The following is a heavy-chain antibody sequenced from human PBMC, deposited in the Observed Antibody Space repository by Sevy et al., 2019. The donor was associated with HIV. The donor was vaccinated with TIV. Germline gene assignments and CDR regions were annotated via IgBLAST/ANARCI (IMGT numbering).Heavy chain of an antibody. CDR1: GGTFSSYA. CDR3: ASELGYCSGGSCSAPPDYYYYGMDV. CDR2: IIPILGIA. Sequence: ASVKVSCKASGGTFSSYAISWVRQAPGQGLEWMGRIIPILGIANYAQKFQGRVTITADKSTSTAYMELSSLRSEDTAVYYCASELGYCSGGSCSAPPDYYYYGMDVWGQGTTVTVSS. V-gene: IGHV1-69*04. D-gene: IGHD2-15*01. J-gene: IGHJ6*02.